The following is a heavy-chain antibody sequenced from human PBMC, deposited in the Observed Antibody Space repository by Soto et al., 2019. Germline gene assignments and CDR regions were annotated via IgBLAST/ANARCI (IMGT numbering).Heavy chain of an antibody. V-gene: IGHV1-69*13. D-gene: IGHD2-21*02. Sequence: SVKVSCKASGGTFSSYAISWVRQAPGQGLEWMGGIIPIFGTANYAQKFQGRVTITADESTSTAYMELSSLRSEDTAVYYCARDQAYCGGDCPYGMDVWGQGTTVTVSS. J-gene: IGHJ6*02. CDR3: ARDQAYCGGDCPYGMDV. CDR2: IIPIFGTA. CDR1: GGTFSSYA.